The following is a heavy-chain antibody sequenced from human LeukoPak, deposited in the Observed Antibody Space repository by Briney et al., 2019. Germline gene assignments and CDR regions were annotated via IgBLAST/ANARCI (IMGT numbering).Heavy chain of an antibody. CDR1: GGSFSGYY. CDR2: VNHSGST. D-gene: IGHD2-2*02. V-gene: IGHV4-34*01. J-gene: IGHJ6*03. CDR3: ARVIVVVPAAIFGYYYYYMDV. Sequence: SETLSLTCAVYGGSFSGYYWSWIRQPPGKGLEWIGEVNHSGSTNYNPSLKSRVTISVDTSKNQFSLKLSSVTAADTAVYYCARVIVVVPAAIFGYYYYYMDVWGKGTTVTASS.